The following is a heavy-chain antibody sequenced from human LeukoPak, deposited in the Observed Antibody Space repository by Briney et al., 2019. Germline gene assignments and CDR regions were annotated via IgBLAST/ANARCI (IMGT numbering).Heavy chain of an antibody. D-gene: IGHD3-22*01. CDR2: IYYSGST. V-gene: IGHV4-59*01. J-gene: IGHJ4*02. Sequence: SETLSLTCTASGGSISSYYWSWIRQPPGKGLEWIGYIYYSGSTNYNPSLKSRVTLSVDTSKNQFSLKLSSVTAADTAVYYCARDSTYCYDSSGYTYFDYWGQGTLVTVSS. CDR1: GGSISSYY. CDR3: ARDSTYCYDSSGYTYFDY.